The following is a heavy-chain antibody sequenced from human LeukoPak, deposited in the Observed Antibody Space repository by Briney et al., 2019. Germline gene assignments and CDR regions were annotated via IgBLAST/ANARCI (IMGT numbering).Heavy chain of an antibody. CDR1: GFTFSNPW. D-gene: IGHD1-7*01. CDR2: IKSRTDGGRT. J-gene: IGHJ4*02. V-gene: IGHV3-15*01. Sequence: PGGSLRLSCAASGFTFSNPWMSWVRQAPGKGLEWVGRIKSRTDGGRTDYTAPVKGRFTISRDDSKSTLYLQMNSLETEDTAVYYCATGRNYGDYWGQGTLVNVSS. CDR3: ATGRNYGDY.